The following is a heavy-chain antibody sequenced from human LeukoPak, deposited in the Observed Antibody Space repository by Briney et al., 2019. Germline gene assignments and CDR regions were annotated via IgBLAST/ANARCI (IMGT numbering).Heavy chain of an antibody. D-gene: IGHD3-22*01. CDR2: IYYSGST. CDR1: GGSISSGGYY. Sequence: SETLSLTCTVSGGSISSGGYYWSWIRQRPVKGLEWIGYIYYSGSTYYNPSLKSRVTISVDTSKNQFSLKLSSVTAADTAVYYCARSPYYYDSSGYRDVGCFDYWGQGTLVTVSS. V-gene: IGHV4-31*03. CDR3: ARSPYYYDSSGYRDVGCFDY. J-gene: IGHJ4*02.